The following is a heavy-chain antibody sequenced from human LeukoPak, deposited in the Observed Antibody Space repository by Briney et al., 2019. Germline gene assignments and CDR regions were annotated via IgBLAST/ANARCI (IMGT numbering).Heavy chain of an antibody. CDR1: GFTFSSYA. CDR2: ISYDGSNK. CDR3: ASLYSGSYYDAFDI. V-gene: IGHV3-30*04. J-gene: IGHJ3*02. D-gene: IGHD1-26*01. Sequence: PGGSLRLSCAASGFTFSSYAMHWVRQAPGKGLEWVAVISYDGSNKYYADSVKGRFTISRDNSKNTLYLQMNSLRAEDTAVYYCASLYSGSYYDAFDIWGQGTMVTVSS.